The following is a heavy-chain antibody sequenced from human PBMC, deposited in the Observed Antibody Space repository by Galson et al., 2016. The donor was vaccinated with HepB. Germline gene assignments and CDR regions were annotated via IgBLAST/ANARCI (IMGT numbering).Heavy chain of an antibody. J-gene: IGHJ4*02. CDR3: ARDRPSHAQYYFDY. V-gene: IGHV1-69*06. CDR1: EGTFSSYT. CDR2: IIPMFGTA. Sequence: SVKVSCKASEGTFSSYTITWVRQAPGQGLEWMGGIIPMFGTANYAQKLQGRVTITADKSTSTAYMELSSLRSEDTAVYYCARDRPSHAQYYFDYWGQGTLSPSPQ.